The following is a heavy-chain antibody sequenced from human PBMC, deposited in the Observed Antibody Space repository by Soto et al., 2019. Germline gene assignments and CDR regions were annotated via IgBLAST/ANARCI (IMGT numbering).Heavy chain of an antibody. CDR2: ISGSGGST. J-gene: IGHJ2*01. V-gene: IGHV3-23*01. Sequence: GGSLRLSCAASGFTFSSYAMSWVRQAPGKGLEWVSAISGSGGSTYYADSVKGRFTISRDNSKNTLYLQMNSLRAEDTAVYYCVTGYSSGWKRAFWYFDLWGRGTLVTVSS. CDR1: GFTFSSYA. D-gene: IGHD6-19*01. CDR3: VTGYSSGWKRAFWYFDL.